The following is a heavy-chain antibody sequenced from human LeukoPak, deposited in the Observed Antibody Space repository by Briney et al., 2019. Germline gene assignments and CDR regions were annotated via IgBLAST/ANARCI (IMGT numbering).Heavy chain of an antibody. J-gene: IGHJ4*02. Sequence: SETLPLTCTVSGGSISDGTYYWGWIRQPPGKGLEWIGTIHYSGTTHYNRSRKSRVTLSVDTSKNQFSLRLSSVTAADTAVYYCARRTTESYSDYWGQGTLVTVST. D-gene: IGHD1-1*01. CDR1: GGSISDGTYY. CDR3: ARRTTESYSDY. CDR2: IHYSGTT. V-gene: IGHV4-39*01.